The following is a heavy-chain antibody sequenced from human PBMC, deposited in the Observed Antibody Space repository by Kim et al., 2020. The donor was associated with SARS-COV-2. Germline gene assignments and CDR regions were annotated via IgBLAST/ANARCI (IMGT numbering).Heavy chain of an antibody. D-gene: IGHD3-10*01. CDR3: AKDHALLWFGELLPTDY. Sequence: VKGRFTISRDNSKNTLYLQMNSLRAEDTAVYYCAKDHALLWFGELLPTDYWGQGTLVTVSS. J-gene: IGHJ4*02. V-gene: IGHV3-23*01.